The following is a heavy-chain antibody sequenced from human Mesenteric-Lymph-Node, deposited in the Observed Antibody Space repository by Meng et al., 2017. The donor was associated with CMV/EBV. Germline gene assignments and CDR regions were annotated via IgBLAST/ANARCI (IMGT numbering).Heavy chain of an antibody. V-gene: IGHV3-48*03. Sequence: LSLTCAASGFTVSSNYMNWVRQAPGKGLEWVSYISSSGSTIYYADSVKGRFTISRDNAKNSLYLQMNSLRAEDTAVYYCARASLYCSGGSCYGADFDYWGQGTLVTVSS. CDR3: ARASLYCSGGSCYGADFDY. CDR1: GFTVSSNY. D-gene: IGHD2-15*01. J-gene: IGHJ4*02. CDR2: ISSSGSTI.